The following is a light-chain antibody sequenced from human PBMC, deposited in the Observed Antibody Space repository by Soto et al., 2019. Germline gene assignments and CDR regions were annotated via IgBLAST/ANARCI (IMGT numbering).Light chain of an antibody. CDR3: SSYTTSSSYV. CDR1: SSDVGGYIY. V-gene: IGLV2-14*01. Sequence: QSALTQPASVSLSPGQPITISCTGTSSDVGGYIYVSWYQQHPGKAPKLMIYDVTSRPSGVSYRFSGSKSGNTASLTISGLQAEDEADYYCSSYTTSSSYVFGTGTKVTVL. J-gene: IGLJ1*01. CDR2: DVT.